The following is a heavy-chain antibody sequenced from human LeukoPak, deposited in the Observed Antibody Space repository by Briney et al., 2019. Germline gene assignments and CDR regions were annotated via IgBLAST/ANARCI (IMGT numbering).Heavy chain of an antibody. V-gene: IGHV1-18*01. Sequence: ASVKVSCKASGYTFTSYGISWVRQAPGQGLEWMGWISAYDGNTNYAQKLQGRVTMTTDTSTSTAYMELRSLRSDDTAVYYCATSVLSDEWLLILDYWGQGTLVTVSS. CDR3: ATSVLSDEWLLILDY. CDR1: GYTFTSYG. D-gene: IGHD3-3*01. J-gene: IGHJ4*02. CDR2: ISAYDGNT.